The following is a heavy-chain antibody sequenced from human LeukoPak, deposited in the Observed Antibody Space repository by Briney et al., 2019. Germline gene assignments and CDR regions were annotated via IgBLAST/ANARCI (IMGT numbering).Heavy chain of an antibody. J-gene: IGHJ6*03. CDR1: GFTFSDYY. V-gene: IGHV3-11*01. D-gene: IGHD2-2*01. CDR2: ISSSGSTI. Sequence: GGSLRLSCAASGFTFSDYYMSWIRQAPGKGLEWVSYISSSGSTIYYADSVKGRFTISRDNAKNSLYLQMNSLRAEDTAVYYCARRYCSSTSCYRYYYMDVWGKGTTVTVSS. CDR3: ARRYCSSTSCYRYYYMDV.